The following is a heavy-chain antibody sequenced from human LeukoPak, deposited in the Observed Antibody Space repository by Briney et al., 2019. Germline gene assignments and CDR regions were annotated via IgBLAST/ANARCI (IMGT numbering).Heavy chain of an antibody. CDR1: GFTFSSYG. CDR3: VKDNPLDY. D-gene: IGHD1-14*01. V-gene: IGHV3-30*18. Sequence: PGGSLRLSCAASGFTFSSYGMHWVRQASGKGLEWVAVISYDGSNKYYAESVKGRFTISRDNSKNTVYLEMNSLRAEDTAVYYCVKDNPLDYWGQGTLVIVSS. J-gene: IGHJ4*02. CDR2: ISYDGSNK.